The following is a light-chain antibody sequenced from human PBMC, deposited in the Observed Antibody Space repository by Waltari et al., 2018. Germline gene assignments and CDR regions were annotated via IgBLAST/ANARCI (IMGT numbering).Light chain of an antibody. V-gene: IGKV1-5*03. J-gene: IGKJ1*01. CDR1: QSISSW. Sequence: DIQMTQSPSTLSASVGDRVTITCRASQSISSWLAWYQQKPGKPPKLLIYKASSLESGVPSRFSGSGSGTKFTLTISSLQPDDFATYYCQQYNSYPWTFGQGTKVEIK. CDR2: KAS. CDR3: QQYNSYPWT.